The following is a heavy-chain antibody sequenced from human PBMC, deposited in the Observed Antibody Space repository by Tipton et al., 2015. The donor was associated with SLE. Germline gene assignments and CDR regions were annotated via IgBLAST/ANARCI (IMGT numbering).Heavy chain of an antibody. CDR3: ARAGNSGWFWG. V-gene: IGHV4-59*11. Sequence: TLSLTCTVSGGSISSHYWSWIRQPPGKGLEWIGYIYYSGSTNYNPSLKSRVTISVDTSKNQFSLKLSSVTAADTAVYYCARAGNSGWFWGWGQGTLVTVSS. CDR1: GGSISSHY. CDR2: IYYSGST. J-gene: IGHJ4*02. D-gene: IGHD6-19*01.